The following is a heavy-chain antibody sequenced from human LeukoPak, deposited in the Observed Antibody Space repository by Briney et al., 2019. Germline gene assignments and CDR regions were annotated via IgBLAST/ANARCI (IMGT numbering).Heavy chain of an antibody. CDR2: ISGSGGST. J-gene: IGHJ4*02. Sequence: GGSLRFSCAASGFTFNTYAMSWVRQAPGEGLEWVSAISGSGGSTYYADSVKGRFTISRDNSKNTLYLQIHSLRAEDTAVYYCAKGKGSSSSSIDWWGQGTLVTVSS. CDR1: GFTFNTYA. D-gene: IGHD2-15*01. CDR3: AKGKGSSSSSIDW. V-gene: IGHV3-23*01.